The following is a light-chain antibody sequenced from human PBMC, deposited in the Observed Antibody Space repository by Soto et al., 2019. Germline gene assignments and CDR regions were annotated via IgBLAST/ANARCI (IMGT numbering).Light chain of an antibody. CDR2: DST. V-gene: IGKV3D-20*02. CDR1: QSVSSSY. CDR3: HQRNH. J-gene: IGKJ5*01. Sequence: EIVLTHSPGTLSLSPGERATLSCRASQSVSSSYLAWYQQKPGQPPRLLIYDSTNRATGIPARFSGSRSGTDFTLTISSVEPEDFAMYYCHQRNHFGQGTRLEIK.